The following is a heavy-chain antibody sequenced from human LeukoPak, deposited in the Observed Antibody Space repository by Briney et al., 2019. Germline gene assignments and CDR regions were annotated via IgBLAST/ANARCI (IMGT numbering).Heavy chain of an antibody. J-gene: IGHJ4*02. D-gene: IGHD5-12*01. V-gene: IGHV5-51*01. Sequence: GESLKISSKGSGYSFTSYLIGWVRHMPPKGLEWMGMIYPGDSDTRYSPSFQGQVTISADKSISTAYPQWSSLKASDTAMYCCARHRRWLQYIDYWGQGTLVTVSS. CDR2: IYPGDSDT. CDR3: ARHRRWLQYIDY. CDR1: GYSFTSYL.